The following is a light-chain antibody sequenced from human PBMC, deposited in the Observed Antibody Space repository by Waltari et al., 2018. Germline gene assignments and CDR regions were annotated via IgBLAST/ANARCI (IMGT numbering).Light chain of an antibody. V-gene: IGKV3-20*01. CDR3: QQYDWSPPGYT. J-gene: IGKJ2*01. CDR2: AAS. CDR1: QTVDSNS. Sequence: IALTQSPGTLSLSPGERATLSCRASQTVDSNSVAWYQQRPGQVPRLLIFAASSRATGIPDRFSASGSGTDFTLTLSRLEPEDFAVYYCQQYDWSPPGYTFGQGTKLEIK.